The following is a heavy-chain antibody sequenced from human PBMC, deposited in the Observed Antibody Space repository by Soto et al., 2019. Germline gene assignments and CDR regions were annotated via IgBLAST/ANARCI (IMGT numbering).Heavy chain of an antibody. CDR1: GGSINSTFYY. Sequence: PSETLSLTCTVSGGSINSTFYYWGWIRQPPGKGLEWIGSIYYSGSTSYNPSLESRVTISVDTSKNQFSLKLSSVTAADTAIYYCARVYYYDSSGLHFFNYWGQGTLVTVSS. V-gene: IGHV4-39*02. D-gene: IGHD3-22*01. CDR3: ARVYYYDSSGLHFFNY. CDR2: IYYSGST. J-gene: IGHJ4*02.